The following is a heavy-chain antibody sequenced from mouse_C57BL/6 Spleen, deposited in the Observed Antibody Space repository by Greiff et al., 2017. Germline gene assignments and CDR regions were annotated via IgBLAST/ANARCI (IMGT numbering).Heavy chain of an antibody. V-gene: IGHV14-4*01. D-gene: IGHD2-4*01. Sequence: VQLQQSGAELVRPGASVKLSCTASGFNIKDDYMHWVKQRPEQGLEWIGWIDPENGDTEYASKFQGKATITADTSSNTAYLQLSSLTSEDTAVYYCTIGDDYAYGGQGTTLTVSS. J-gene: IGHJ2*01. CDR3: TIGDDYAY. CDR1: GFNIKDDY. CDR2: IDPENGDT.